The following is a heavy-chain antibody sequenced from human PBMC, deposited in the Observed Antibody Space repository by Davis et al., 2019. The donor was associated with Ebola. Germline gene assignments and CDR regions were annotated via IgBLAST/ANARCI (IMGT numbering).Heavy chain of an antibody. Sequence: GESLKISCKGSEYIFTAYWIGWVRQMPGKGLEWMGMIYPGDSDTRYSPSFQGQVTISADKSINTAYLQWSGLKASDTAMYYCARGAGYNDRGDGFNVWGHGTMVTVSS. CDR2: IYPGDSDT. J-gene: IGHJ3*01. CDR1: EYIFTAYW. D-gene: IGHD5-24*01. V-gene: IGHV5-51*01. CDR3: ARGAGYNDRGDGFNV.